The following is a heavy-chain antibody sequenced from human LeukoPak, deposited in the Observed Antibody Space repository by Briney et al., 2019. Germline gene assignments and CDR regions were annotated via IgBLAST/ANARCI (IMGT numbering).Heavy chain of an antibody. D-gene: IGHD5-18*01. CDR1: GFTFSSYA. J-gene: IGHJ3*02. CDR2: ISGSGGST. CDR3: AKVSGGYSYGFDAFDI. V-gene: IGHV3-23*01. Sequence: HAGVSLRLSCAASGFTFSSYAMSWVRQAPGKGLEWVSAISGSGGSTYYADSVKGRFTISRDNSKNTLYLQMNSLRAEDTAVYYCAKVSGGYSYGFDAFDIWGQGTMVTVSS.